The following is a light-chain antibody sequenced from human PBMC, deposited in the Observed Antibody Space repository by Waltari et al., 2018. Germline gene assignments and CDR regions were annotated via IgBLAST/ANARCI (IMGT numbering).Light chain of an antibody. Sequence: DIQMTQSPSSLSTSVGDRVTITCRASQSISTYLNWYQQKPGKAPKLLIYAASSLQSGVPSRFSGCGSGTDFTLTISSLQPEDFVTYYCQQSYSTPRTFGQGTRLEIK. J-gene: IGKJ2*01. CDR2: AAS. CDR1: QSISTY. CDR3: QQSYSTPRT. V-gene: IGKV1-39*01.